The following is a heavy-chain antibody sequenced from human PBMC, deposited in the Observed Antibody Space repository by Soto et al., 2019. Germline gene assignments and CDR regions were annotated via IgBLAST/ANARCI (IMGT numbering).Heavy chain of an antibody. J-gene: IGHJ4*02. D-gene: IGHD3-3*01. V-gene: IGHV4-34*01. CDR3: ARDRRYCDFWSGYSKGVDY. CDR1: GGSFSGYY. Sequence: PSETLSLTXAVYGGSFSGYYWSWIRQPPGKGLEWIGEINHSGSTNYNPSLKSRVTISVDTSKNQFSLKLSSVTAADTAVYYCARDRRYCDFWSGYSKGVDYWGQGTLVTVSS. CDR2: INHSGST.